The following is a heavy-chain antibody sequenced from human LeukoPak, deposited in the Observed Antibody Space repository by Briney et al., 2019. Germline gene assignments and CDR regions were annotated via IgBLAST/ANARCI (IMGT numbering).Heavy chain of an antibody. V-gene: IGHV4-34*01. J-gene: IGHJ6*02. CDR2: INHSGST. D-gene: IGHD3-3*01. CDR1: GGSFSGYY. Sequence: SETLSLTCAVYGGSFSGYYWSWIRQPPGKGLEWIGEINHSGSTNYNPSLKSRVTISVDTSKNQFSLKLSSVTAADTAVYYCAREFLEWPAYYYYGMDVWGQGTTVTVSS. CDR3: AREFLEWPAYYYYGMDV.